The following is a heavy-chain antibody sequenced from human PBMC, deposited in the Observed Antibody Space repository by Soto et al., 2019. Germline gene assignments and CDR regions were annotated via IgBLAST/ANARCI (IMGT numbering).Heavy chain of an antibody. Sequence: GGSLRLSCAASGFTFSSYSMNWVRQAPGKGLEWVSYISSSSSTIYYADSVKGRFTISRDNAKNSLYLQMNSLRDEDTAVYYCARDFAYYYGSGSYHYWGQGTLVTVSS. D-gene: IGHD3-10*01. J-gene: IGHJ4*02. V-gene: IGHV3-48*02. CDR2: ISSSSSTI. CDR1: GFTFSSYS. CDR3: ARDFAYYYGSGSYHY.